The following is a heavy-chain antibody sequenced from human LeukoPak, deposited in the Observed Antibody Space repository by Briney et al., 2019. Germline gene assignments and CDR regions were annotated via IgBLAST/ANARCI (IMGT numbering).Heavy chain of an antibody. Sequence: GESLKISCNGSGYSFTSYWIGWVRQMPRKGLEWMGIIYPGDSDTRYSPSFQGQVTTSADKTISTAYLLRSSLKASDRAMCYCARLRLFRSSGWYTGGANFDYWGQGTLVTVSS. CDR1: GYSFTSYW. D-gene: IGHD6-19*01. V-gene: IGHV5-51*01. J-gene: IGHJ4*02. CDR3: ARLRLFRSSGWYTGGANFDY. CDR2: IYPGDSDT.